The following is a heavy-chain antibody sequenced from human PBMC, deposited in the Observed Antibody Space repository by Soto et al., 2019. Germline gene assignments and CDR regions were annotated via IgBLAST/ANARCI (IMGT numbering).Heavy chain of an antibody. CDR1: GGSISSGDYY. CDR2: IYYSGST. Sequence: QVQLQESGPGLVKPSQTLSLTCTVSGGSISSGDYYWSWIRQPPGKGLEWVGYIYYSGSTYYNPSLKSRVTISVDTSKNQCSLKLSSVTAADTAVYYCARERPDGARLDPWGQGTLVTASS. D-gene: IGHD6-6*01. CDR3: ARERPDGARLDP. V-gene: IGHV4-30-4*01. J-gene: IGHJ5*02.